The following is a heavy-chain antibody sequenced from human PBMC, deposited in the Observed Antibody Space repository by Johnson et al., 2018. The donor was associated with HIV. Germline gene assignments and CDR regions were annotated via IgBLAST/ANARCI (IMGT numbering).Heavy chain of an antibody. CDR3: AKDRNYDILSI. CDR2: IYSGGST. CDR1: GFTVSSNY. V-gene: IGHV3-66*02. J-gene: IGHJ3*02. D-gene: IGHD3-9*01. Sequence: EQLVESGGGLVQPGGSLRLSCAASGFTVSSNYMSWVRQAPGTGLEWASVIYSGGSTYSADSVKGRFTITRDNAKNTLYLQMNSLRAEDTAVYYCAKDRNYDILSIWGQGTVVTVSS.